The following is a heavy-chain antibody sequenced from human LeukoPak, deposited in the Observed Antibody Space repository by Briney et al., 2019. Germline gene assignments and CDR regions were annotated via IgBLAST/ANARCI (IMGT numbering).Heavy chain of an antibody. Sequence: ESGPTLVNPPQTLTLTCTFSGCSLRTRGGGVGWIRQPPAKALEWLSLIYSDYDERYSPSLQSRLTITNDTSKNQVVLTMTNMDPVDTATYYCAPLGGAVAGTNWFDPWGQGTLVTVSS. CDR1: GCSLRTRGGG. CDR2: IYSDYDE. J-gene: IGHJ5*02. D-gene: IGHD6-19*01. CDR3: APLGGAVAGTNWFDP. V-gene: IGHV2-5*02.